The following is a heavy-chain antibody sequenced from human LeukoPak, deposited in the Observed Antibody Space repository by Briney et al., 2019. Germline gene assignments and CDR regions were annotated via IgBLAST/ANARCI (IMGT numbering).Heavy chain of an antibody. CDR1: GFTFSSYE. V-gene: IGHV3-48*03. CDR3: ASRRSYYYYYMDV. CDR2: ISSSGSTI. J-gene: IGHJ6*03. Sequence: GGSLRHSCAASGFTFSSYEMNWVRQAPGKGLEWVSYISSSGSTIYYADSVKGRFTISRDNAKNSLYLQMNSLRAEDTAVYYCASRRSYYYYYMDVWGKGTTVTVSS.